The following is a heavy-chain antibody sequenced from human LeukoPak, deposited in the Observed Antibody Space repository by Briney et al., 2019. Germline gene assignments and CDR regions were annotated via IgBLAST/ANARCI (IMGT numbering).Heavy chain of an antibody. Sequence: PSETLSLTCTVSGGSIRNYYWSWIRQPPGKGLEWIGYIYYSGSTNYNPSLKSRVTISVDTSKNQFSLKLSSVTAADTAVYYCARSGYSYGADAFDIWGQGTMVTVSS. V-gene: IGHV4-59*01. J-gene: IGHJ3*02. CDR1: GGSIRNYY. CDR2: IYYSGST. CDR3: ARSGYSYGADAFDI. D-gene: IGHD5-18*01.